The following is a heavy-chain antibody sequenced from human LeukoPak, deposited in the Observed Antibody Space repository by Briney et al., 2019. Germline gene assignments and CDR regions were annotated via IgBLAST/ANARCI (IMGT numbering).Heavy chain of an antibody. V-gene: IGHV4-39*01. CDR3: ARRGGSGRAFDY. J-gene: IGHJ4*02. Sequence: SETLSLTCSVSGASISGGTYYWGWIRQPPGKGLEWIGSIYYTGSTYDNPSLKSRVTISVDTSKNQFSLKLSSVTATDTAVYYCARRGGSGRAFDYWGQGTLVTVSS. CDR2: IYYTGST. CDR1: GASISGGTYY. D-gene: IGHD1-26*01.